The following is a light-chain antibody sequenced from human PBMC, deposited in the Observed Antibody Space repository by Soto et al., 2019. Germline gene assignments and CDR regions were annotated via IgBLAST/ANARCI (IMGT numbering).Light chain of an antibody. CDR1: SGHRNYA. CDR2: RNSDGSH. V-gene: IGLV4-69*01. Sequence: QPVLTQSPSASASLGASVKLTCTLSSGHRNYAIAWHQQQSEKGPRYLMKRNSDGSHSKGDGIPDRFSGSSSGAERYLTISSLQSEDEADYYCQTWGSGIVVFGGGTKLTVL. CDR3: QTWGSGIVV. J-gene: IGLJ2*01.